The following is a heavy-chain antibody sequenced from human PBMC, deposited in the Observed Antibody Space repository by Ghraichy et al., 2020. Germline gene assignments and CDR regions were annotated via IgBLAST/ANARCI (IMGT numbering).Heavy chain of an antibody. V-gene: IGHV1-18*01. J-gene: IGHJ5*02. CDR1: GYTFTSYG. CDR2: ISAYNGNT. D-gene: IGHD3-10*01. CDR3: ARYIVMAGWFGEVFPDPEQHNWFDP. Sequence: ASVKVSCKASGYTFTSYGISWVRQAPGQGLEWMGWISAYNGNTNYAQKLQGRVTMTTDTSTSTAYMELRSLRSDDTAVYYCARYIVMAGWFGEVFPDPEQHNWFDPWGQGTLVTVSS.